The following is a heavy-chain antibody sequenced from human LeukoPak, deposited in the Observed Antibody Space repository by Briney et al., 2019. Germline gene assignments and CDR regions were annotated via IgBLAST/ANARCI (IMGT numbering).Heavy chain of an antibody. CDR2: ISSSSSYI. J-gene: IGHJ4*02. V-gene: IGHV3-21*01. CDR1: GFTFSSYS. Sequence: PGGSLRLSCAASGFTFSSYSMNWVRQAPGKGLEWVSSISSSSSYIYYADSVKGRFTISRDNAKNSLYLQMNSLRAEDTAVYYCARDLEGIAVAGTTLFDYWGQGTLVTVSS. D-gene: IGHD6-19*01. CDR3: ARDLEGIAVAGTTLFDY.